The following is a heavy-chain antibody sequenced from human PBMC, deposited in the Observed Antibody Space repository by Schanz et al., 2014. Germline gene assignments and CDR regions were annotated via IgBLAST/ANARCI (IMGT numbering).Heavy chain of an antibody. J-gene: IGHJ3*02. CDR3: AKDPHRDYGGKPQAFDI. Sequence: QIQLVESGGGVVQPGTSLRLSCTISGFSFSRYGMHWVRQAPGKGLEWVAVISSDETVTYYVDSVKGRFTISRDNSKNTLYLQMNSLRAEDTALYYCAKDPHRDYGGKPQAFDIWGQGTMVTVSS. CDR1: GFSFSRYG. V-gene: IGHV3-30*18. D-gene: IGHD4-17*01. CDR2: ISSDETVT.